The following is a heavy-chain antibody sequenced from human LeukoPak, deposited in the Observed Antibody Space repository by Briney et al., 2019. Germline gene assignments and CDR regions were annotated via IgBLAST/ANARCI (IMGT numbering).Heavy chain of an antibody. CDR3: ARGRLSITIFGVVPMRQYNWFDP. Sequence: SETLSLTCNVSGESISSHYWSWTRQSPGKGLEWIGEINHSGSTNYNPSLKSRVTISVDTSKNQFSLKLSSVTAADTAVYYCARGRLSITIFGVVPMRQYNWFDPWGQGTLVTVSS. J-gene: IGHJ5*02. V-gene: IGHV4-34*01. CDR2: INHSGST. CDR1: GESISSHY. D-gene: IGHD3-3*01.